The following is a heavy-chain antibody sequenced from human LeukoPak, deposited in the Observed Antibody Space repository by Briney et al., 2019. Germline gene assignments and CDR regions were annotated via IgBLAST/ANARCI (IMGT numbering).Heavy chain of an antibody. CDR1: GYTFTGYY. Sequence: ASVKVSCKASGYTFTGYYMHWVRQAPGEGLEWMGWINPNSGGTNYAQKFQGRVTMTRDTSISTAYMDLSRLRSDDTAVYYCARDLLSYRRGDYWGQGTLVTVSS. CDR2: INPNSGGT. CDR3: ARDLLSYRRGDY. D-gene: IGHD3-16*02. J-gene: IGHJ4*02. V-gene: IGHV1-2*02.